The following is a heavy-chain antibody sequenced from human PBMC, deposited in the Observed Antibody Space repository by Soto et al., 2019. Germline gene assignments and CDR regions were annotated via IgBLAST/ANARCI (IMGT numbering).Heavy chain of an antibody. CDR1: GVSIYTRGFY. V-gene: IGHV4-31*02. J-gene: IGHJ4*02. CDR3: ATSLVTSRARVDY. D-gene: IGHD2-2*01. CDR2: IYYTGST. Sequence: SESLSLIGTVSGVSIYTRGFYWSRLRQRPGKGLELLRYIYYTGSTPHTPSLKRRLLISTDTTENQFPLRMNTVTAGDTAVYFCATSLVTSRARVDYWGQGTPVTVSS.